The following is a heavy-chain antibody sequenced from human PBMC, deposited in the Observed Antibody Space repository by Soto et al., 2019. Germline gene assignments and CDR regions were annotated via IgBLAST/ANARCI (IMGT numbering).Heavy chain of an antibody. Sequence: PGGSLRLSCAASGFTFSSYSMNWVRQAPGKGLEWVSSISSSSSYIYYADSVKGRFTISRDNAKNSLYLQMNSLRAEDTAVYYCAIFLTPTYGEQGGENWFDPWGQGTLVTVSS. CDR2: ISSSSSYI. V-gene: IGHV3-21*01. CDR3: AIFLTPTYGEQGGENWFDP. J-gene: IGHJ5*02. D-gene: IGHD4-17*01. CDR1: GFTFSSYS.